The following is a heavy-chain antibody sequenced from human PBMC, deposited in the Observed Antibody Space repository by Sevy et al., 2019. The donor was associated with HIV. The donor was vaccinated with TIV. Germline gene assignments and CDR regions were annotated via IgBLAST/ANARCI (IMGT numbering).Heavy chain of an antibody. D-gene: IGHD2-21*02. J-gene: IGHJ5*02. CDR1: GFTFSNAW. Sequence: GGSLRLSCAASGFTFSNAWMSWVRQAPGKGLEWVGRFKSKTDGGTTDYAAPVKGRFTISRDDSKNTLYLQMNSLKTEDTAVYYCTTSHTYCGGDCYRLFDPWGQGTLVTVSS. CDR2: FKSKTDGGTT. V-gene: IGHV3-15*01. CDR3: TTSHTYCGGDCYRLFDP.